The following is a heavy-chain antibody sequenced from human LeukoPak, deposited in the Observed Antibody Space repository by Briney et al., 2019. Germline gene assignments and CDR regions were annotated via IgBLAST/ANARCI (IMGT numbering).Heavy chain of an antibody. CDR3: HSTAARGADAFDI. CDR2: IYHSGST. Sequence: SETLSLTCAVSGYSISSGYYWVWIRQPPGKGLEWIGSIYHSGSTYYNPSLKSRVTISVDTSKNQFSLKLSSVTAADTAVYYCHSTAARGADAFDIWGQGTMVTVSS. CDR1: GYSISSGYY. V-gene: IGHV4-38-2*01. J-gene: IGHJ3*02. D-gene: IGHD3-10*01.